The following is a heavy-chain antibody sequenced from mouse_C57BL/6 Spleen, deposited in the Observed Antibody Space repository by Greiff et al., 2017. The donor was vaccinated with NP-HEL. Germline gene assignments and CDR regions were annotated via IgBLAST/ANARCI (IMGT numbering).Heavy chain of an antibody. CDR2: INPNNGGT. D-gene: IGHD4-1*01. CDR3: ARLGLGFDY. V-gene: IGHV1-18*01. CDR1: GYTFTDYN. Sequence: EVQLQQSGPELVKPGASVKIPCKASGYTFTDYNMDWVKQSHGKSLEWIGDINPNNGGTIYNQKFKGKATLTVDKSSSTAYMELRSLTSEDTAVYYCARLGLGFDYWGQGTTLTVSS. J-gene: IGHJ2*01.